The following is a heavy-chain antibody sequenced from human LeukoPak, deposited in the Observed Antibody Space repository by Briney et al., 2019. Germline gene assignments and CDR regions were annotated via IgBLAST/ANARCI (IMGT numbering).Heavy chain of an antibody. CDR2: VRSDGINK. V-gene: IGHV3-30*02. Sequence: GSLRLCCAASGFTLRSYAMHWVRQAPGKGLEWVALVRSDGINKYYADSVKGRFTISRDNSRNTVFLQMNSLRAEDTAVYYCAKDLSADVGALDYWGRGSLVTVSS. CDR3: AKDLSADVGALDY. J-gene: IGHJ4*02. D-gene: IGHD1-26*01. CDR1: GFTLRSYA.